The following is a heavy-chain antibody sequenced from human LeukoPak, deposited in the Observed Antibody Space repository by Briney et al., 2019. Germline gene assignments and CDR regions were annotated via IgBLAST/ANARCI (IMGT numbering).Heavy chain of an antibody. Sequence: PSETLSLTCTVSGGSITDYYWSWIRQSAGTRLEWIGRIYSSGITNLNPSLKSRVDTSIDTSKNQFSLNLTSVTAADTAVYYCARHDFWSGFPYWGQGALVTVSS. J-gene: IGHJ4*02. CDR1: GGSITDYY. V-gene: IGHV4-4*07. CDR3: ARHDFWSGFPY. CDR2: IYSSGIT. D-gene: IGHD3-3*01.